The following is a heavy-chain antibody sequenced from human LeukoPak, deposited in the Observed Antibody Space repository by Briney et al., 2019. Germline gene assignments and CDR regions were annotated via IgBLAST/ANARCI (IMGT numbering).Heavy chain of an antibody. Sequence: PGGSLRLSCTVSGFTLSNYQMHWVRQAPGKGLEWVAVISDDGSNKYYADSVKGRFTISRDNSKNTLYLQMNSLRAEDTAVYYCAREPQLLWFGELSDAFDIWGQGTMVTVSS. CDR1: GFTLSNYQ. D-gene: IGHD3-10*01. V-gene: IGHV3-30-3*01. CDR2: ISDDGSNK. CDR3: AREPQLLWFGELSDAFDI. J-gene: IGHJ3*02.